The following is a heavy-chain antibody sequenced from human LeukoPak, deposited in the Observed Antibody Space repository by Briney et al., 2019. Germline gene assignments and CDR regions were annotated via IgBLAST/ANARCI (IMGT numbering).Heavy chain of an antibody. V-gene: IGHV3-30-3*01. CDR3: ARDQIYSGYGSGYPIDY. CDR1: GFTFSSYA. D-gene: IGHD5-12*01. Sequence: GGSLRLSCVVSGFTFSSYAMHWVRQAPGEGLEWVAVISYDGSNKYYADSVKGRFTISRDKSKNTLYLQMNSLRAEDTAVYSCARDQIYSGYGSGYPIDYWGQGTLVTVSS. J-gene: IGHJ4*02. CDR2: ISYDGSNK.